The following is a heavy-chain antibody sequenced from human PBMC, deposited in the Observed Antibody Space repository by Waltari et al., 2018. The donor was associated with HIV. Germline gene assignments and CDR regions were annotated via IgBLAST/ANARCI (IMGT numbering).Heavy chain of an antibody. CDR3: AREEYYDILTGPPYGLDV. V-gene: IGHV4-4*07. Sequence: QVQLQESGPGLVKPSETLSPTCPVSVDSISSYYWPWIRRPAGKGLEWIGRIFTSGSTSYNPSLKSRVTMSLDTSKNQFSLKLTSVTAADTAVYYCAREEYYDILTGPPYGLDVWGQGTTVTVSS. CDR2: IFTSGST. J-gene: IGHJ6*02. D-gene: IGHD3-9*01. CDR1: VDSISSYY.